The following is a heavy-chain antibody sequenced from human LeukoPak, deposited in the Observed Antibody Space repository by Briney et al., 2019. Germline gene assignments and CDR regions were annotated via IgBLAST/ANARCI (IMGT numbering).Heavy chain of an antibody. V-gene: IGHV3-20*04. D-gene: IGHD2-2*01. CDR2: INWNGGST. J-gene: IGHJ3*02. Sequence: AGGSLRLSCAASGFTFDDYGMSWVRQAPGKGLEWVSCINWNGGSTVYADSVKGRFTISRDNAKNSLYLQMNRLRAEDTTLYYCXRXXXYCRSTSCPTXXXDIXGQGXXVTXSX. CDR1: GFTFDDYG. CDR3: XRXXXYCRSTSCPTXXXDI.